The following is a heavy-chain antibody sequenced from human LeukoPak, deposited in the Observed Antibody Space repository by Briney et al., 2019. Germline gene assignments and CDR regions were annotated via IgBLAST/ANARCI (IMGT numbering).Heavy chain of an antibody. Sequence: ASVKVSCKASGYTFTGYYMHWVRQAPGQGLEWMGWINPNSGDTNYAQKVHGRVAMTRDTSISTAYMDLSRLTSDDTAVYYCASGSNFFDSWGQGTLVTVSS. V-gene: IGHV1-2*02. CDR1: GYTFTGYY. J-gene: IGHJ4*02. CDR3: ASGSNFFDS. CDR2: INPNSGDT. D-gene: IGHD4-11*01.